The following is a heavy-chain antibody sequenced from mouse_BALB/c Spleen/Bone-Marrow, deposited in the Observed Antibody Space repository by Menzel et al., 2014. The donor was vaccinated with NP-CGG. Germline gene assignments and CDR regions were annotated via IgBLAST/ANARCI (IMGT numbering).Heavy chain of an antibody. J-gene: IGHJ4*01. CDR1: GFSLTSYG. CDR2: IWSGGST. V-gene: IGHV2-2*02. CDR3: ASTTALYYYAMDY. Sequence: QVQLKQSGPGLVQPSQSLSIPCTVSGFSLTSYGVHWVRQSPGKGLEWLGVIWSGGSTDYNAAFISRLSISKDNSKSQVFFKMNSLQANDTAIYYCASTTALYYYAMDYWGQGTSVTVSS. D-gene: IGHD1-2*01.